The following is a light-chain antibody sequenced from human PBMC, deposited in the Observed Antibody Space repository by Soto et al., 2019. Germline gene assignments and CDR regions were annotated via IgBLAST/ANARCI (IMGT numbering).Light chain of an antibody. J-gene: IGLJ1*01. CDR2: EGT. Sequence: SVLTQPASVSGSPGQSITISCSGATSDVGGYNLVSWYQQHTAKAPKLLIYEGTQRPPGVSSRFSGSKSGNTASRTISGLQAEDEADYYCCSYASSSSYVIGTRTKVTVL. V-gene: IGLV2-23*01. CDR1: TSDVGGYNL. CDR3: CSYASSSSYV.